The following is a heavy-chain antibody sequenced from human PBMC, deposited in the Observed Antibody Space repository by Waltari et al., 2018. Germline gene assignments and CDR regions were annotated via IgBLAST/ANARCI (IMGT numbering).Heavy chain of an antibody. V-gene: IGHV4-38-2*01. J-gene: IGHJ3*02. D-gene: IGHD3-10*01. CDR2: IYHSGST. CDR3: ARHYYGSGRLDAFDI. CDR1: GYSISSGYY. Sequence: QVQLQESGPGLVKPSETLSLTCAVSGYSISSGYYWGGIRQPPGKGLEWIGSIYHSGSTYYNPSLKSRVTISVDTSKNQFSLKLSSVTAADTAVYYCARHYYGSGRLDAFDIWGQGTMVTVSS.